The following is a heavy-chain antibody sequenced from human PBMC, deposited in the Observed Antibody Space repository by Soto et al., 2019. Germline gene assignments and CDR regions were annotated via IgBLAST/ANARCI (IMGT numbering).Heavy chain of an antibody. CDR2: ISGSDDST. CDR1: GFTFSSYA. V-gene: IGHV3-23*01. J-gene: IGHJ4*02. CDR3: AKRSSSSTFDY. D-gene: IGHD6-6*01. Sequence: EVQLLESGGGLVQPGESLRLSCAASGFTFSSYAMSWVRQAPGKGLKWVSVISGSDDSTYYADSVKGRFTISRDNSKNTLYLQMTSLRAEDTAVYYCAKRSSSSTFDYWGQGTLVTVSS.